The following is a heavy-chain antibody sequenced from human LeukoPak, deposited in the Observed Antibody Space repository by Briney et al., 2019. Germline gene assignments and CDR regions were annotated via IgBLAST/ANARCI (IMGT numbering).Heavy chain of an antibody. D-gene: IGHD3-22*01. Sequence: SETLSLTCTVSGYSISSGYYWGWIRQPPGKGLEWIGSIYHSGSTYYNPSLKSRVTISVDTSKNQFSLKLSSVTAADPAVYYCARALKGYYDSSGYYFFDYWAQGTRVSVSS. CDR2: IYHSGST. CDR3: ARALKGYYDSSGYYFFDY. J-gene: IGHJ4*02. V-gene: IGHV4-38-2*02. CDR1: GYSISSGYY.